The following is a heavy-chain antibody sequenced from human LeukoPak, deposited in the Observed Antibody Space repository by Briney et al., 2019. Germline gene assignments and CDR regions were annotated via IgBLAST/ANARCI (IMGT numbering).Heavy chain of an antibody. CDR1: GFTFSSYW. CDR2: ISGSGGNT. Sequence: QPGGSLRLSCAASGFTFSSYWMSWVRQAPGKGLEWVSAISGSGGNTYYADSVKGRFTISRDNSKNTVYLQMNSLRAEDTAVYYCATIRHVVRDKLDYWGQGTLVTVSS. V-gene: IGHV3-23*01. D-gene: IGHD3-22*01. J-gene: IGHJ4*02. CDR3: ATIRHVVRDKLDY.